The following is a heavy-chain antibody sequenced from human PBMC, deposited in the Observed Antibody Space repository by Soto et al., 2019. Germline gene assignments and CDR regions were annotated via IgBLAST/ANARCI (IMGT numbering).Heavy chain of an antibody. CDR3: AKGHRSIAARIGGNDGTQIDY. D-gene: IGHD6-6*01. V-gene: IGHV3-9*01. Sequence: EVQLVESGGGLVQPGRSLRLSCAASGFTFDDYAMHWVRQAPGKGLEWVSGISWNSGSIGYADSVKGRFTISRDNAKNSLYLQMNSLRAEDTALYYCAKGHRSIAARIGGNDGTQIDYWGQGTLVTVSS. CDR1: GFTFDDYA. CDR2: ISWNSGSI. J-gene: IGHJ4*02.